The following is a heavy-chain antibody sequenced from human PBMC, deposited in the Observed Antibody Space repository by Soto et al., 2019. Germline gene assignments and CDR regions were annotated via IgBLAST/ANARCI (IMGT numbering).Heavy chain of an antibody. J-gene: IGHJ6*03. CDR1: GYTFTSYA. D-gene: IGHD2-15*01. Sequence: GASVKVSCKASGYTFTSYAMHWVRQAPGQRLEWMGWINAGNGNTKYSQKFQGRVTITGDTSASTAYMELSSLRSEDTAVYYCAVGPYCSGGSCYRGGYYYYMDVWGKGTTVTVSS. CDR3: AVGPYCSGGSCYRGGYYYYMDV. V-gene: IGHV1-3*01. CDR2: INAGNGNT.